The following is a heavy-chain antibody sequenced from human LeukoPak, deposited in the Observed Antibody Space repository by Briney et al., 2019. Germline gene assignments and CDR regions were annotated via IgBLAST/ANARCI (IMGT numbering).Heavy chain of an antibody. CDR1: TGSISSGVYY. J-gene: IGHJ4*02. V-gene: IGHV4-31*03. D-gene: IGHD5-24*01. CDR2: IYYSGST. CDR3: ARGVRWLQLSYFDY. Sequence: SETLSLTCPVSTGSISSGVYYWTWIRQHPGKGLEWIGYIYYSGSTYYNPSLKSRVTISVDTSKNQFSLKLSSVTAADTAVYYCARGVRWLQLSYFDYWGQGTLVTVSS.